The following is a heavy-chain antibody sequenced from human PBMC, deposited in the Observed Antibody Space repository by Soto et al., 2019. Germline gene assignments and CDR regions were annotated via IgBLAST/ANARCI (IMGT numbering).Heavy chain of an antibody. J-gene: IGHJ4*02. D-gene: IGHD1-26*01. Sequence: GGSLRLSCAASGFTVSSNYMSWVRQAPGKGLEWVSVIYSGGSTYYADSVKGRFTISRDNSKNTLYLQMNSLRAEDTAVYFCARDLFPHTGSYLDSWGQGTLVTVSS. CDR2: IYSGGST. CDR1: GFTVSSNY. V-gene: IGHV3-66*01. CDR3: ARDLFPHTGSYLDS.